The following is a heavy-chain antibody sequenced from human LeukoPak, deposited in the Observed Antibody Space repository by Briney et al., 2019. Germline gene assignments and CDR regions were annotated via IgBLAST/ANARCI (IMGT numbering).Heavy chain of an antibody. Sequence: SETLSLTCTVSGGSISIYYWSWIRRPPGKGLDWIRFIFCSWTTNYSPSLKSRVTISVDTSKNHFSLKVISVTAADTAVYYCARKGYTNGNDYWGQGTLVTVSS. D-gene: IGHD5-18*01. J-gene: IGHJ4*02. V-gene: IGHV4-59*08. CDR3: ARKGYTNGNDY. CDR2: IFCSWTT. CDR1: GGSISIYY.